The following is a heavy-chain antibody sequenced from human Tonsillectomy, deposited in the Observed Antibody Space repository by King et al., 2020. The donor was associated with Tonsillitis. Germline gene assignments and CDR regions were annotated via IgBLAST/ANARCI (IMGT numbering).Heavy chain of an antibody. CDR2: NDWDDDK. V-gene: IGHV2-70*11. D-gene: IGHD3-9*01. J-gene: IGHJ4*02. CDR1: GFSLDTEGTC. CDR3: ARVHSHDIVTG. Sequence: VTLKESGPALVKPTQTLTLTCAFSGFSLDTEGTCVGWIRQPPGKALAWLARNDWDDDKYYSTSLKTRLTIPKDTSQNQVVIRMTNMDPVDTATYYWARVHSHDIVTGWGQGPLVAVSP.